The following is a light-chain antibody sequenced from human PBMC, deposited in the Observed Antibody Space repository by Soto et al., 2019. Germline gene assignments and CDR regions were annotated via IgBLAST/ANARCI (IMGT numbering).Light chain of an antibody. CDR3: QQYNSYWT. CDR2: KAS. V-gene: IGKV1-5*03. Sequence: IQLTQSPSSLSASLGNRVTITCRASQSINSWLAWYQQKPGKAPKLLIYKASSLGSGVPSRFSGSGSGTEFTLTISSLQPDDFATYYCQQYNSYWTFGQGTKVDIK. J-gene: IGKJ1*01. CDR1: QSINSW.